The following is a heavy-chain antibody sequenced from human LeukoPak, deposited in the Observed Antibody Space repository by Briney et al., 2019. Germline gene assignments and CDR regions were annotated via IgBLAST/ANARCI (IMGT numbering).Heavy chain of an antibody. D-gene: IGHD2-2*01. J-gene: IGHJ3*02. CDR1: GGSISSYY. Sequence: SETLSLTCTASGGSISSYYWSWIRQPPGKGLEWIGYIYYSGSTNYNPSLKSRVTISVDTSKNQFSLKLSSVTAADTAVYYCARYCSSTSCSHDAFDIWGQGTMVTVSS. V-gene: IGHV4-59*01. CDR2: IYYSGST. CDR3: ARYCSSTSCSHDAFDI.